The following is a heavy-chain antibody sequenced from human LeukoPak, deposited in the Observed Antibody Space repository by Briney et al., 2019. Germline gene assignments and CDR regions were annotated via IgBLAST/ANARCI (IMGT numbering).Heavy chain of an antibody. CDR1: GFTFSSYS. Sequence: PGGSLRLSCAASGFTFSSYSMNWVRQAPGKGLEWVSSISSSSSYICYADSVKGRFTISRDNAKNSLYLQMNSLRAEDTAVYYCARVLDNFDWAGMDVWGQGTTVTVSS. CDR2: ISSSSSYI. J-gene: IGHJ6*02. V-gene: IGHV3-21*01. D-gene: IGHD3-9*01. CDR3: ARVLDNFDWAGMDV.